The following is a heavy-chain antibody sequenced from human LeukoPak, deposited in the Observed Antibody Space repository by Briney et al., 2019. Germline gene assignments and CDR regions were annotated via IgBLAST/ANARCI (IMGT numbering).Heavy chain of an antibody. Sequence: GGSLRLPCAASGFTFSSYWMHWVRQAPEKGLVWVSRINTDGSSTSYADSVKGRFTISRDNSKNTLYLQTNSLRAEDTAVYYCAKDQTSGGSPWFLDYWGQGTLVTVPS. CDR1: GFTFSSYW. CDR2: INTDGSST. D-gene: IGHD2-15*01. CDR3: AKDQTSGGSPWFLDY. V-gene: IGHV3-74*01. J-gene: IGHJ4*02.